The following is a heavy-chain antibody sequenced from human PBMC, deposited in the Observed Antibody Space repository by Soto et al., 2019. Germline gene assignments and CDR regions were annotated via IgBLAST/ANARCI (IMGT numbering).Heavy chain of an antibody. J-gene: IGHJ4*02. D-gene: IGHD4-17*01. V-gene: IGHV1-2*04. Sequence: ASVKVSCKASGYTFTSYDINWVRQAPGQGLEWMGWINPNSGGTNYAQKFQGWVTMTRDTSISTAYMELSRLRSDDTAVYYCARDRREDYGDGIDYWGQGTLVTVSS. CDR1: GYTFTSYD. CDR2: INPNSGGT. CDR3: ARDRREDYGDGIDY.